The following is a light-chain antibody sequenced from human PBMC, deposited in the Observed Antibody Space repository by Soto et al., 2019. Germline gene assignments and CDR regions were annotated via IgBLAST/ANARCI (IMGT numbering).Light chain of an antibody. Sequence: EIVLTQSPGTLSLSPGEGATLSCRASQSVSSSYLAWYQQRPGQAPRLLIYGASSRATGIPDRFSGSGSGTDFTFTISRLEPEDFAVYYCQQYGRSPLTFGGGTKVDIK. CDR2: GAS. CDR3: QQYGRSPLT. J-gene: IGKJ4*01. CDR1: QSVSSSY. V-gene: IGKV3-20*01.